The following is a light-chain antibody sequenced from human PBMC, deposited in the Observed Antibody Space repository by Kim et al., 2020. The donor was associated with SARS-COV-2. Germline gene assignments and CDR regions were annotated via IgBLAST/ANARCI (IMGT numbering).Light chain of an antibody. CDR1: QIISSW. CDR3: QQYNSYSGT. V-gene: IGKV1-5*01. Sequence: SSAVGDRVTITCRASQIISSWLAWYQQKPGKAPKLLIYDASSLESGVPSRFSGSGSGTEFTLTISSLQPDDFATYYCQQYNSYSGTFGQGTKLEI. CDR2: DAS. J-gene: IGKJ2*01.